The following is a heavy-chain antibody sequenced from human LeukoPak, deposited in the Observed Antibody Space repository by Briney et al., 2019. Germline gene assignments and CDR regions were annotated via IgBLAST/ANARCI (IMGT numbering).Heavy chain of an antibody. Sequence: ASVKVSCKASGSFTGYNMHWVRQAPGQGLEWMGCINPNRGDTSYAQMFQGRATLTRDTSISTAYMEVSSLRSDDTAVYYCARESAGFGGFDYWGQGSPVTVSS. CDR2: INPNRGDT. J-gene: IGHJ4*02. D-gene: IGHD2-15*01. CDR1: GSFTGYN. CDR3: ARESAGFGGFDY. V-gene: IGHV1-2*02.